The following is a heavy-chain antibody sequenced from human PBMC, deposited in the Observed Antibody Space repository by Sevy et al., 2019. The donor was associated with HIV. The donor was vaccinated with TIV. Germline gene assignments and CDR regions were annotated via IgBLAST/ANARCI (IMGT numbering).Heavy chain of an antibody. V-gene: IGHV3-30-3*01. D-gene: IGHD1-1*01. J-gene: IGHJ4*02. CDR3: ARDSGYIVNWSPGGY. CDR2: ISSNGNSE. CDR1: NFNFRTHA. Sequence: GGSLRLSCAASNFNFRTHAMHWVRQAPGKGLEWVALISSNGNSEFYADSVKGRFIISRDNSKDTLFLQMNSLRPDDTAVYYCARDSGYIVNWSPGGYWGRGTLVTVSS.